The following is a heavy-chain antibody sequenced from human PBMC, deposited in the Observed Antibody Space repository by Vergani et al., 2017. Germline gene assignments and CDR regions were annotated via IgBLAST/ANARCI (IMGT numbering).Heavy chain of an antibody. CDR2: IRYDGSNK. J-gene: IGHJ6*02. Sequence: QVQLVESGGGVVQPGGSLRLSCAASGFTFSSYGMHWVRQAPGKGLEWVAFIRYDGSNKYYADSVKGRFTISRDNSKNTLYLQMNSLRAEDTAVYYCAKDLVGSGWYFSVHYYYGMDVWGQGTTVTVSS. CDR3: AKDLVGSGWYFSVHYYYGMDV. D-gene: IGHD6-19*01. V-gene: IGHV3-30*02. CDR1: GFTFSSYG.